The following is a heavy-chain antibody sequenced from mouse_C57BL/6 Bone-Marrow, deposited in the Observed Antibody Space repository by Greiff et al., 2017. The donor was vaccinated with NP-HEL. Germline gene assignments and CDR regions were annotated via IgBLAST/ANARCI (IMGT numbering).Heavy chain of an antibody. J-gene: IGHJ1*03. CDR1: GYTFTDYY. CDR3: PRLSDSYGSSNWYFDV. V-gene: IGHV1-76*01. Sequence: VKLMESGAELVRPGASVKLSCKASGYTFTDYYINWVKQRPGQGLEWIARIYPGSGNTYYNEKFKGKAKMTAEKSSSTAYMHLSSLTSEASAVYFCPRLSDSYGSSNWYFDVWGTGTTVTVSS. CDR2: IYPGSGNT. D-gene: IGHD1-1*01.